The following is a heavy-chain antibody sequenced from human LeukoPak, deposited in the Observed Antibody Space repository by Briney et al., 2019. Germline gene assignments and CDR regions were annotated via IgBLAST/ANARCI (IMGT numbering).Heavy chain of an antibody. CDR1: GFTFSNYA. J-gene: IGHJ4*02. V-gene: IGHV3-23*01. CDR3: AKDPDSPYSPFDY. Sequence: HSGGSLRLSCAASGFTFSNYAMHWVRQAPGKGLEWVSAISGSGGSTYYADSVKGRFTISRDNSKNTLYLQMNSLRAEDTAVYYCAKDPDSPYSPFDYWGQGTLVTVSS. D-gene: IGHD6-13*01. CDR2: ISGSGGST.